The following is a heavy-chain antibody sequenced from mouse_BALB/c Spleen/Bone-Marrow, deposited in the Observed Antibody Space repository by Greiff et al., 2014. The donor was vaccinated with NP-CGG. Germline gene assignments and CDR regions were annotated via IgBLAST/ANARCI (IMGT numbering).Heavy chain of an antibody. D-gene: IGHD1-3*01. CDR3: ARHKWATDH. Sequence: QVQLKESGPELVKPGASVRISCKASGYTFTSYYIHWVKQRPGQGLEWIGWIYPGNVNTKYNEKFKVKATLTADKSSSTAYMQLSSLTSEDSAVYFCARHKWATDHWGQGTSVTVSS. CDR1: GYTFTSYY. V-gene: IGHV1S56*01. CDR2: IYPGNVNT. J-gene: IGHJ4*01.